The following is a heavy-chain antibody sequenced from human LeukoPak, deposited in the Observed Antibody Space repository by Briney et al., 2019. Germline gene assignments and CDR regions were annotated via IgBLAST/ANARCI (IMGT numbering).Heavy chain of an antibody. Sequence: GGSLRLSCAASGFMFSDYAMSWVRQVPGKAPEWVATIGHIRDQNTYYADSVKGRFTISRDNSENVVYLQMDRLRAEDGAIYFCSKDRRRYYFSSSGYFFDSWGQGSLVTVSS. V-gene: IGHV3-23*01. CDR3: SKDRRRYYFSSSGYFFDS. J-gene: IGHJ5*01. CDR2: IGHIRDQNT. CDR1: GFMFSDYA. D-gene: IGHD3-22*01.